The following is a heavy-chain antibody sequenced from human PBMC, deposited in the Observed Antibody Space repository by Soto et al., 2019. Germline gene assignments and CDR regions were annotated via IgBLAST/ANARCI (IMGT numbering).Heavy chain of an antibody. CDR1: GFIVSSNY. V-gene: IGHV3-23*01. CDR2: ISYGGGTT. J-gene: IGHJ4*02. D-gene: IGHD3-22*01. Sequence: LRLSCAASGFIVSSNYMSWVRQAPGKGLEWVSAISYGGGTTYYADSVKGRFTISRDNSKNTLYLQMNSLRAEDTAVYYCAKNPGYYYDGTGYHFDYWGQGTLVTVSS. CDR3: AKNPGYYYDGTGYHFDY.